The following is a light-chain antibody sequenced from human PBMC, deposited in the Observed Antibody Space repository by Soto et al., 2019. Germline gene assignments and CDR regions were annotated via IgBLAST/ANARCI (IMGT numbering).Light chain of an antibody. Sequence: SYELTQPPSVSVAPGQTARITCGGNNIGSKSVHWYQQRPDQAAPVLVVYDDSDRPSRIPERFSGSKSANTATLTISRVDAGDEADYYCQVWDTTSDHSVFGTGTKVTVL. V-gene: IGLV3-21*02. J-gene: IGLJ1*01. CDR2: DDS. CDR1: NIGSKS. CDR3: QVWDTTSDHSV.